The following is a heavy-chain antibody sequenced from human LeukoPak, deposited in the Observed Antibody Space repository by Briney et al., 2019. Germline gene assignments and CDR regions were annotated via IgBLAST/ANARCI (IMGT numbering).Heavy chain of an antibody. V-gene: IGHV4-39*01. CDR3: ARHEANYYYYYMDV. CDR1: GVSVNSVTCY. Sequence: SATLSLTCAGSGVSVNSVTCYWAWVRQPPGKGLEWIGSIYQGESTYSNPSLESRVSMSVDTSKNQFSLRLTSVTAADTAVYYCARHEANYYYYYMDVWGEGTTVTVSS. CDR2: IYQGEST. D-gene: IGHD3-10*01. J-gene: IGHJ6*03.